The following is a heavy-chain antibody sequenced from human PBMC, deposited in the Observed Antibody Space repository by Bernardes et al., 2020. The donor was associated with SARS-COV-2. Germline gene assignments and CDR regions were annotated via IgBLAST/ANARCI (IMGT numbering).Heavy chain of an antibody. J-gene: IGHJ4*02. V-gene: IGHV3-30*18. CDR2: ISYDGSNE. CDR3: AKPPLGYYFDF. Sequence: GGSLRLSCTASGFTFRRNGMHWVRQAPGKGLEWVAAISYDGSNEYYADSVKGRFTISRDNFKNTVDLQMNSLRAEDTAVYYCAKPPLGYYFDFWGQGALVTVSS. D-gene: IGHD1-26*01. CDR1: GFTFRRNG.